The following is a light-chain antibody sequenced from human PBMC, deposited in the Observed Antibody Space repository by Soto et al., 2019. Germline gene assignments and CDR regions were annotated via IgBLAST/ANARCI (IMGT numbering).Light chain of an antibody. V-gene: IGKV3-20*01. CDR3: QHYANSPFT. CDR2: GAS. CDR1: QSVSSNY. Sequence: EIVLTQSPGTLPLSPGERATLSCRASQSVSSNYLVWYQQKPGQAPRPLIYGASSRATGIPDRFSGSGSGTDFPLTISVLEPEDCAVYYCQHYANSPFTFGQGTKLEIK. J-gene: IGKJ2*01.